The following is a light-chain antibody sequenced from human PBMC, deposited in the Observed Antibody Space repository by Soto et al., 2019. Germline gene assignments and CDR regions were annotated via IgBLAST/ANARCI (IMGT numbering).Light chain of an antibody. J-gene: IGLJ3*02. Sequence: QSALTQPPSASGSPGQSVTISCTGTSSDVGAYNFVSWYQQYPGKAPKLIIFEVSKRPSGVPGRFSGSKSGDTASLTVSELQAEDEADYYCATHGGNNNFWVFGGGTKLT. CDR3: ATHGGNNNFWV. CDR1: SSDVGAYNF. V-gene: IGLV2-8*01. CDR2: EVS.